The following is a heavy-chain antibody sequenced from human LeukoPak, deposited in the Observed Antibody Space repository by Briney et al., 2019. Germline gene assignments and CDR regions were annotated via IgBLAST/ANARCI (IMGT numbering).Heavy chain of an antibody. J-gene: IGHJ4*02. V-gene: IGHV3-7*03. D-gene: IGHD3-16*01. CDR2: INQDGSEK. CDR3: ARDHVAPGLIFDY. Sequence: PGGSLRLSCAASGFTFSSHWMSWVRQAPGKGLEWVANINQDGSEKHYVDSVKGRFTISRDNAKNSLYLEMSSLRAEDTAVYYCARDHVAPGLIFDYWGQGTLVTVSP. CDR1: GFTFSSHW.